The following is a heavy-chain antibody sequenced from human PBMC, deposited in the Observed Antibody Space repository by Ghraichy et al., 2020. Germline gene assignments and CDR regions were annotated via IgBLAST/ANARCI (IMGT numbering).Heavy chain of an antibody. Sequence: LSLTCAASGFTFSSYAMSWVRQAPGKGLEWVSAISGSDGSTYYADSVKGRFTISRDNSKNTLYLQMNSLRAEDTAVYYCAKDAGYQLLYRDYWGQGTLVTVSS. CDR1: GFTFSSYA. CDR3: AKDAGYQLLYRDY. CDR2: ISGSDGST. D-gene: IGHD2-2*02. V-gene: IGHV3-23*01. J-gene: IGHJ4*02.